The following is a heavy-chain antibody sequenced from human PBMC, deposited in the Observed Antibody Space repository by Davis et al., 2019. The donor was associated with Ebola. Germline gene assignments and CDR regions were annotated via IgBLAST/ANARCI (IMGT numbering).Heavy chain of an antibody. Sequence: AASVKVSCKTSGYTFSGYAISWVRQAPGQGLDWIGRINVYNGHTNYAQNFQGRVTVSTDTSTSIAYMELRSLRSDDTALYYCARDATTVTTIWFDPWGQGTLVTVSS. CDR2: INVYNGHT. CDR3: ARDATTVTTIWFDP. CDR1: GYTFSGYA. D-gene: IGHD4-17*01. J-gene: IGHJ5*02. V-gene: IGHV1-18*01.